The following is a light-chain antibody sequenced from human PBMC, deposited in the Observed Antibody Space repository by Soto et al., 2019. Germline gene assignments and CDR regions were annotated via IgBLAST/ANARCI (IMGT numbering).Light chain of an antibody. J-gene: IGKJ1*01. CDR1: QTSGTF. CDR3: QQTYNTPQT. Sequence: DIQMTQSPSSLSASVGDRVTITSRASQTSGTFINWYQQRPGTAPRLLIYEASNLQTGVPSRFSGSGSGTDVVLTISSLQHEDFATYYCQQTYNTPQTFGPGTKVDIK. V-gene: IGKV1-39*01. CDR2: EAS.